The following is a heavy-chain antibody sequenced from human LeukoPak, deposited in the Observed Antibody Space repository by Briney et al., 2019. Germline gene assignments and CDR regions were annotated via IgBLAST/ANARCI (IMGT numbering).Heavy chain of an antibody. D-gene: IGHD6-19*01. CDR3: ARTSRGVAVAGTGFDY. CDR2: IIPIFGTA. V-gene: IGHV1-69*06. J-gene: IGHJ4*02. Sequence: GSSVKVSCKASGGTFSSYAISWVRQAPGQGLEWMGGIIPIFGTANYAQKFQGRVTITADKSTSTAYMELSSLRSEDTAVYYCARTSRGVAVAGTGFDYWGQGPLVTVSS. CDR1: GGTFSSYA.